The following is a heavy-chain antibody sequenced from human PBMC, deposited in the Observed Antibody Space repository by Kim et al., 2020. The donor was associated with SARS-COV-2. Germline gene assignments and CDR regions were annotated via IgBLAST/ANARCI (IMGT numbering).Heavy chain of an antibody. Sequence: KTKYSQKFQGRVTITPETSATTAFMELSSLRSEATAVYYCARGPDTYFDYWGQGTLVTVSS. CDR3: ARGPDTYFDY. V-gene: IGHV1-3*01. J-gene: IGHJ4*02. CDR2: KT. D-gene: IGHD3-9*01.